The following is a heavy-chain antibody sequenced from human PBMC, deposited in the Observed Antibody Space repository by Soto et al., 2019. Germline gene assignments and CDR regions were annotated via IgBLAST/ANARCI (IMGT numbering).Heavy chain of an antibody. J-gene: IGHJ3*02. CDR3: ARDVLGYCSRTSCYTEAVIGAFDI. CDR1: GYTFTGYY. CDR2: INPNSGGP. V-gene: IGHV1-2*02. Sequence: QVQLVQSGAEVKKPGASVKVSCKASGYTFTGYYMHWVRQAPGQGLEWMGWINPNSGGPNYAQKFQGRVTMTRDTSISTAYMELSRLRSDDTAVYYCARDVLGYCSRTSCYTEAVIGAFDIWGQGTMVTVSS. D-gene: IGHD2-2*02.